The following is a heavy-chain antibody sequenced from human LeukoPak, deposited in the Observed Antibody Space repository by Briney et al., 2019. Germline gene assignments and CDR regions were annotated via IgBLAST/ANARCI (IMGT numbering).Heavy chain of an antibody. J-gene: IGHJ3*02. V-gene: IGHV4-34*01. D-gene: IGHD6-13*01. CDR3: ARGGGYSSSWGLRAFDT. CDR2: INHSGST. Sequence: SETLSLTCAVYGGSFSGYYWSWIRQPPGKGLEWIGEINHSGSTNYNPSLKSRVTISVDTSKNQFSLKLSSVTAADTAVYYCARGGGYSSSWGLRAFDTWGQGTMVTVSS. CDR1: GGSFSGYY.